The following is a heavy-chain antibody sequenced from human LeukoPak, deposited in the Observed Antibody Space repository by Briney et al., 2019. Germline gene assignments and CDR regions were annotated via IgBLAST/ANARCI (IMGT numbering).Heavy chain of an antibody. CDR2: IGTAGDP. J-gene: IGHJ6*04. CDR3: ARGGFMGRLYYYCGMDV. D-gene: IGHD3-10*01. CDR1: GFTFSSYD. Sequence: GGSLRLSCEASGFTFSSYDMRWVRQATGKGLEWVSAIGTAGDPYYPGSVKGRFTISRENAKNSLYLQMNSLRAGDTAVYYCARGGFMGRLYYYCGMDVWGKGTTVTVSS. V-gene: IGHV3-13*05.